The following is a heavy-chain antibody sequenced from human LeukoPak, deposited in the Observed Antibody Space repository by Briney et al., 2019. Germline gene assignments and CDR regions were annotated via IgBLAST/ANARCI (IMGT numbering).Heavy chain of an antibody. CDR3: AREAQGGGIDY. CDR1: GFSFSSYW. Sequence: PGGSLRLSCGASGFSFSSYWMSWVRQAPGKGLEWVANIEQDGSEKYYVDSAKGRFTISRDSAKSSLYLQMNSLRSEDTAVYYCAREAQGGGIDYWGQGTLVTVSS. V-gene: IGHV3-7*03. CDR2: IEQDGSEK. D-gene: IGHD3-16*01. J-gene: IGHJ4*02.